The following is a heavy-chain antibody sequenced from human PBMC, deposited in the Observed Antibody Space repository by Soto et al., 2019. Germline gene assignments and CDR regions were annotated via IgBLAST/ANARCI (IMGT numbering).Heavy chain of an antibody. Sequence: SRTLSLTCAISGDSVSSNSAAWNWIRQSPSRGLEWLGRTYYRSKWYNDYAVSVKSRITINPDTSKNQFSLQLNSVTPEDTAVYYCARGGLFSGSYLDAFDIWGQGTMVTVSS. CDR1: GDSVSSNSAA. V-gene: IGHV6-1*01. J-gene: IGHJ3*02. D-gene: IGHD1-26*01. CDR3: ARGGLFSGSYLDAFDI. CDR2: TYYRSKWYN.